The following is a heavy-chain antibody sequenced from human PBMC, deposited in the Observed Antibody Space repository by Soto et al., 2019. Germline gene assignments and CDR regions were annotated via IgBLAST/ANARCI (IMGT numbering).Heavy chain of an antibody. V-gene: IGHV3-48*03. D-gene: IGHD5-18*01. CDR2: ISSSGSTI. CDR1: GFTFSSYE. CDR3: ARSGYSYGAGYYGMDV. J-gene: IGHJ6*02. Sequence: SGGSLRLSCAASGFTFSSYEMNWVRQAPGKGLEWVSYISSSGSTIYYADSVKGRFTISRDNAKNSLYLQMNSLRAEDTAVYYCARSGYSYGAGYYGMDVWGQGTTVTVSS.